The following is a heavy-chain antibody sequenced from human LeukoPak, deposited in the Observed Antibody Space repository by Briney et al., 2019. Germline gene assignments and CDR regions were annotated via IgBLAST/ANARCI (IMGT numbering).Heavy chain of an antibody. J-gene: IGHJ1*01. CDR3: AIDVGPYCSSTSCFEEYFQH. Sequence: PSETLSLTCAVYGGSFSGYYWSWLRQPPGKGLEWIGEINHSGSTNYNPSLKSRVTISVDTSKNQFSLKLSSVTAADTAVYYCAIDVGPYCSSTSCFEEYFQHWGQGTLVTVSS. CDR1: GGSFSGYY. D-gene: IGHD2-2*01. V-gene: IGHV4-34*01. CDR2: INHSGST.